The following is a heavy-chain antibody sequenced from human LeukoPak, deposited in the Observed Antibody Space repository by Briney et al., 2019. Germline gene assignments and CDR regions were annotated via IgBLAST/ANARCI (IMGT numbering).Heavy chain of an antibody. CDR3: ARRRSSGALVAFDI. J-gene: IGHJ3*02. CDR2: INPSGGST. D-gene: IGHD6-19*01. V-gene: IGHV1-46*01. Sequence: ASVKVSCKASGYTFTSYYMHWVRQAPGQGLEWMGIINPSGGSTSYAQKFQGRVTMTRDTSISTAYMELSRLRSDDTAVYYCARRRSSGALVAFDIWGQGTMVTVSS. CDR1: GYTFTSYY.